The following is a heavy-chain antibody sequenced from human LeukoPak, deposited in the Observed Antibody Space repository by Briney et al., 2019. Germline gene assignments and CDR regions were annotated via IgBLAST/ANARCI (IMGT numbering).Heavy chain of an antibody. CDR3: ARSPQGTATTANWLDP. CDR2: MSYSGRT. Sequence: SETLSLTCTVSGGSISRYYWSWIRQPPGKGLEWIGSMSYSGRTYYNPSLKTRVTVSLDTSKNQFSLNLISVTAADTAVYYCARSPQGTATTANWLDPWGQGTLVTVSS. D-gene: IGHD4-17*01. V-gene: IGHV4-59*12. CDR1: GGSISRYY. J-gene: IGHJ5*02.